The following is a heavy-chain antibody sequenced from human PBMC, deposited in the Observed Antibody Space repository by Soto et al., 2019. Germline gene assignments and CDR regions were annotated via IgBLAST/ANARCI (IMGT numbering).Heavy chain of an antibody. CDR1: GGTFSSYT. J-gene: IGHJ4*02. CDR3: ARDGIAAAGTLDG. CDR2: IIPILGIA. Sequence: QVQLVQSGAEVKKPGSSVKVSCKASGGTFSSYTISWVRQAPGQGLEWMGRIIPILGIANYAQKFQGRVTITADKSTSTAYMELSSLRSEDTAVYYCARDGIAAAGTLDGWGQGTLVTVSS. V-gene: IGHV1-69*02. D-gene: IGHD6-13*01.